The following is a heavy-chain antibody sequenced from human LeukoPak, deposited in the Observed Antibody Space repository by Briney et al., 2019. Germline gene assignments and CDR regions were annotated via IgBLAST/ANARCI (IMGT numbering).Heavy chain of an antibody. Sequence: ASVKVSCKVSGYSLSELLIHWVRQSPGKGLEWMAGIDHENGAEVSAQKVEGRVTMTKDTSTDTAYMELSGLRPDDTAIYYCATEGDYSLDYWGQGTLVTVSP. CDR3: ATEGDYSLDY. D-gene: IGHD1-1*01. CDR1: GYSLSELL. CDR2: IDHENGAE. J-gene: IGHJ4*02. V-gene: IGHV1-24*01.